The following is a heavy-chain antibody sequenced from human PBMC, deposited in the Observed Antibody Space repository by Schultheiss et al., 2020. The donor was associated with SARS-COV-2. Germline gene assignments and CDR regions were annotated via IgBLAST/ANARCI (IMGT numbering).Heavy chain of an antibody. J-gene: IGHJ4*02. CDR2: FKSKTDGGSI. V-gene: IGHV3-15*01. Sequence: GESLKISCAASGFTFSKAWMTWVRQAPGKGLEWVGRFKSKTDGGSIDYGAPVKGRFSISRDDVRGMLFLQMNSLTTEDTGVYYCSTVGSSWAFDYWGQGILVTVSS. CDR3: STVGSSWAFDY. D-gene: IGHD6-13*01. CDR1: GFTFSKAW.